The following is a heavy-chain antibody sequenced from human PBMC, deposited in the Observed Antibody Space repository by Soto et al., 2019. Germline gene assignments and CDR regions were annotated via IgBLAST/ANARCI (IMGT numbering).Heavy chain of an antibody. CDR2: IKNRANNYAT. CDR3: TRLSEGAYYHYGMNV. J-gene: IGHJ6*02. CDR1: GFSFSDYA. Sequence: EEQVVESGGGLVQPGGSLKLSCAGSGFSFSDYAIHWVRQASGKGREWVGRIKNRANNYATASAASLKGRFTVSRDDSTNTAYLQMNSLETDDTAVYYCTRLSEGAYYHYGMNVWGQGTTVTVSS. V-gene: IGHV3-73*01. D-gene: IGHD1-26*01.